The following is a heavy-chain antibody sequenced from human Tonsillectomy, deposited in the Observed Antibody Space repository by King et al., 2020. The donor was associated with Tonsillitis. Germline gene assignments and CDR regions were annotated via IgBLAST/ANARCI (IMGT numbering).Heavy chain of an antibody. Sequence: QLQESGPGLVKPSETLSLTCTVSGGSISSSSYYWGWIRQPPRKRREWIGWSCYSGSTYYNPSLTSRVTISVDTPTNQFSLKMCAVTAADTAVYYCARHRVPWDPGDYWGQGTLVTVSS. V-gene: IGHV4-39*01. CDR1: GGSISSSSYY. CDR2: SCYSGST. D-gene: IGHD1-26*01. J-gene: IGHJ4*02. CDR3: ARHRVPWDPGDY.